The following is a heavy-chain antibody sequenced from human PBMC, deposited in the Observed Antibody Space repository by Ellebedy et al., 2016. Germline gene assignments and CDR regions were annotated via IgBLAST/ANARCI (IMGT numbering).Heavy chain of an antibody. CDR3: AKGPGVAEVIPYYFDF. CDR1: GGSVSSRTYY. Sequence: SETLSLTXTVSGGSVSSRTYYWSWIRQHPGKGLEWIGYIYYSGSTYYNPSLKSRVSISVDTSKNQFSLKLSSVTAADTAFYYCAKGPGVAEVIPYYFDFWGQGTLVTVSS. D-gene: IGHD3-3*01. V-gene: IGHV4-31*03. CDR2: IYYSGST. J-gene: IGHJ4*02.